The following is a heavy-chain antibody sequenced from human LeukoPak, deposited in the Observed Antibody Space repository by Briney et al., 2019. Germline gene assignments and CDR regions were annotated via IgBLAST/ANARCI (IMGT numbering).Heavy chain of an antibody. J-gene: IGHJ4*02. CDR3: AKPHFDY. CDR2: INSDGTSA. CDR1: GFTFSTYW. Sequence: GGSLRLSCAASGFTFSTYWMHWVRQAPGKGLVWVSRINSDGTSANYADSVRGRFSISRGNAKNTLYLQMNSLRAEDTAVYYCAKPHFDYWGQGTLVTVSS. V-gene: IGHV3-74*01.